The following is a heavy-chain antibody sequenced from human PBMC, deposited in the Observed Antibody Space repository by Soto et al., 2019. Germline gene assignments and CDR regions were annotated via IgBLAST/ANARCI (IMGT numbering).Heavy chain of an antibody. CDR1: GGSISSSSYY. V-gene: IGHV4-39*01. Sequence: QLQLQESGPGLVKPSETLSLTCTVSGGSISSSSYYWGWIRQPPGKGLEWIGSIYYSGSTYYNPVLEIRVATAGDTSNREFSLGLSSGAAAAPAVCYCARQSSQCYDRRGYNPFDPWGQGTLVTVSS. CDR2: IYYSGST. D-gene: IGHD3-22*01. CDR3: ARQSSQCYDRRGYNPFDP. J-gene: IGHJ5*02.